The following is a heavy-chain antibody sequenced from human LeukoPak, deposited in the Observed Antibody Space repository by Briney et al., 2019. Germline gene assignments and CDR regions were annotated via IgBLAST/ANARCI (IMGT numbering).Heavy chain of an antibody. J-gene: IGHJ4*02. CDR1: GFSFSNYW. CDR2: TNEHGTII. V-gene: IGHV3-74*01. Sequence: GGSLRLSCAASGFSFSNYWFHWVRQAPGEGLVWVSRTNEHGTIINYADSVKGRFTISRDNAKNTLYLRMNSLRTEDSALYYCVVDLSGSADYWGQGTLVTVS. D-gene: IGHD3-10*01. CDR3: VVDLSGSADY.